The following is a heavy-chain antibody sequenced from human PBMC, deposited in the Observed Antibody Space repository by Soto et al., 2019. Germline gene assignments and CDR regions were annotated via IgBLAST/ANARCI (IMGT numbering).Heavy chain of an antibody. Sequence: ASVKVSCKASGGTFSSYAISWVRQAPGQGLEWMGGIIPIFGTANYAQKFQGRVTITADESTSTAYMELSSLRSEDTAVYYCARGKPRITIFGVVKTYYYGMDVWGQGTTVTVSS. D-gene: IGHD3-3*01. CDR2: IIPIFGTA. V-gene: IGHV1-69*13. J-gene: IGHJ6*02. CDR3: ARGKPRITIFGVVKTYYYGMDV. CDR1: GGTFSSYA.